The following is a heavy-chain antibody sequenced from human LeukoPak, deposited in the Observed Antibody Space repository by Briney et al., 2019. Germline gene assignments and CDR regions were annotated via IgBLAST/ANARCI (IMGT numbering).Heavy chain of an antibody. V-gene: IGHV4-30-4*01. Sequence: PSQTLSLTCTVSGGSISSGDYYWSWIRQPPGKGLEWIGYIYYSGSTYYNPSLKSRVTISVDTSKNQFSLSLSSVTAADTAVYYCVSDPNVAVVDYWGQGTLVTVSS. CDR2: IYYSGST. J-gene: IGHJ4*02. CDR1: GGSISSGDYY. D-gene: IGHD2-21*01. CDR3: VSDPNVAVVDY.